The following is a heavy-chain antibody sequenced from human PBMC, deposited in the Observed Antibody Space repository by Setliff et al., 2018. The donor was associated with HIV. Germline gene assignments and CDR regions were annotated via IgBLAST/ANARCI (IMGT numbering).Heavy chain of an antibody. Sequence: ASVKVSCKSSGYTFTDYFMHWVRQAPGQGLEWMGWISPDNANTRISQSFQGRVTMTRDTSINTAYMELSGLRSDDTAMYYCARQLSNSLDYWGQGTLVTVSS. CDR2: ISPDNANT. CDR3: ARQLSNSLDY. J-gene: IGHJ4*02. CDR1: GYTFTDYF. V-gene: IGHV1-2*02. D-gene: IGHD7-27*01.